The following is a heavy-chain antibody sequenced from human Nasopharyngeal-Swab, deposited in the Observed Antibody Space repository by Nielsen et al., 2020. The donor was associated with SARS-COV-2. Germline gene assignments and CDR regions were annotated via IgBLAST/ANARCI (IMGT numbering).Heavy chain of an antibody. D-gene: IGHD3-16*01. Sequence: GGSLRLSCAASGFTFSDYYMSWIRQAPGKGLEWVSYISSSSSYTNYADSVKGRFTISRDNAKNSLYPQMNSLRAEDTAVYYCAREGDSDYRGWLDYWGQGTLVTVSS. V-gene: IGHV3-11*06. CDR1: GFTFSDYY. J-gene: IGHJ4*02. CDR2: ISSSSSYT. CDR3: AREGDSDYRGWLDY.